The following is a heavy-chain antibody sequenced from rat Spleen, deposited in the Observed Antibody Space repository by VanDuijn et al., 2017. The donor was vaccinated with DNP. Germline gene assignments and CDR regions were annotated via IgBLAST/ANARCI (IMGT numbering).Heavy chain of an antibody. CDR3: SKDSYGYNFDY. CDR2: ISSGGDT. V-gene: IGHV2-19*01. D-gene: IGHD1-9*01. Sequence: QVQLKESGPGMVQPSQTLSLTCTVSVFSLTDYSVHWVRQPPGKVLEWIAAISSGGDTHYNSVLKSRLSITRDTSESQVFLKVNSLQTEDTAIYFCSKDSYGYNFDYWGQGVMVTVSS. J-gene: IGHJ2*01. CDR1: VFSLTDYS.